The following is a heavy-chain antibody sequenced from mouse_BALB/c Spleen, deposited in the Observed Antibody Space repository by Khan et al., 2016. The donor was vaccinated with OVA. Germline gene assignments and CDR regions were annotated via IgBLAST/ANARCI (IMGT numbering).Heavy chain of an antibody. D-gene: IGHD1-1*02. V-gene: IGHV9-1*02. CDR2: INTYTGEP. Sequence: QIQLVQSGPELKKPGETVKISCKASGYTFTNYGMNWVKQAPRKGLKWMGWINTYTGEPTYADDFKGRFAFSLETSASTAYLQINNLKNEDMATYFCVRGWSNYAMDYWGQGTSVTVSS. CDR1: GYTFTNYG. J-gene: IGHJ4*01. CDR3: VRGWSNYAMDY.